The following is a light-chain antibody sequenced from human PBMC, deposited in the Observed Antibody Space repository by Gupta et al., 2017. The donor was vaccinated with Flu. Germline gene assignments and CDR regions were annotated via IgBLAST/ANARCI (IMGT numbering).Light chain of an antibody. J-gene: IGKJ2*01. CDR2: WAS. V-gene: IGKV4-1*01. Sequence: DIVMNPSPDSLAVSLGERATIHCKSSQSVLYSSNSKNSLAWYQQKPGQPPKLLIYWASTREAGVPDRCSSSGSRTAFTLTSSSLQAEDGAVYYCQQDDRTPRTFGQGTKLEIK. CDR3: QQDDRTPRT. CDR1: QSVLYSSNSKNS.